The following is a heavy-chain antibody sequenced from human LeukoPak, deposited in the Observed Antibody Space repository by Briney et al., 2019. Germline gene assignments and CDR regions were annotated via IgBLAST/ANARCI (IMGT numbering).Heavy chain of an antibody. CDR3: ARGARYFDY. CDR2: IYYSGST. V-gene: IGHV4-59*08. J-gene: IGHJ4*02. Sequence: SETLSLTCTVSGGSISSYYWSWIRQPPGKGLEWIGYIYYSGSTNYNPSLKSRVTISVDTSKNQFSLKLSSVTAADTAVYYCARGARYFDYWGQGTLVTVSS. CDR1: GGSISSYY.